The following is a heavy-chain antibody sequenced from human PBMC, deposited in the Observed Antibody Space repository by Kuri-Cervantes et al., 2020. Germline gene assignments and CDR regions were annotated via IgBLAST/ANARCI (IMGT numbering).Heavy chain of an antibody. V-gene: IGHV1-3*01. CDR1: GYTFTSYA. CDR2: INAGNGNT. Sequence: ASVKVSCKASGYTFTSYAMHWVRQAPGQRLEWMGWINAGNGNTKYSQKFQGRVTITRDTSASTVYMEVSSLRSEDTAVYYCASSVLITASDAFDIWGQGTLVTVSS. CDR3: ASSVLITASDAFDI. J-gene: IGHJ3*02. D-gene: IGHD1-20*01.